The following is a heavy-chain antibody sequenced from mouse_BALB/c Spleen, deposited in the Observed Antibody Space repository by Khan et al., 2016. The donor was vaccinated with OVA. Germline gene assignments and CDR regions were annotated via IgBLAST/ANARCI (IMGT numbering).Heavy chain of an antibody. Sequence: QLEESGPGLVKPSQSLSLTCTVTGYSITSDYAWNWIRQFPGNKLGWMGYISYSGRTSYNPSLKSRISVTRDTSKNQFFLQLNSVTTEDTATYYCAMGRTYWGQGTLVTVSA. D-gene: IGHD4-1*01. CDR2: ISYSGRT. CDR1: GYSITSDYA. CDR3: AMGRTY. J-gene: IGHJ3*01. V-gene: IGHV3-2*02.